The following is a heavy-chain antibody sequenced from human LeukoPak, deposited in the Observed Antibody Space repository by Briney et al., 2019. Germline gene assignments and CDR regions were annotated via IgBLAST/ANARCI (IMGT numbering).Heavy chain of an antibody. V-gene: IGHV1-24*01. Sequence: ASVKVSCKVSGYSLTELSMYWVRQAPGKGLECMGGFDPEDGETMYAQKLQGRVTMTEDTSTDTAYMELSSLRSEDTAVYYCATVSVRLTAILRYFDYWGQGTLVTVSS. CDR3: ATVSVRLTAILRYFDY. CDR2: FDPEDGET. CDR1: GYSLTELS. D-gene: IGHD2-21*02. J-gene: IGHJ4*02.